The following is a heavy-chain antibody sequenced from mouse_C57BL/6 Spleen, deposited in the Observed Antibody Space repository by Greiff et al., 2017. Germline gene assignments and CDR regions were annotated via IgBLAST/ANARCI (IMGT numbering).Heavy chain of an antibody. CDR3: ARDYYGSSYVFDY. J-gene: IGHJ2*01. V-gene: IGHV1-54*01. CDR2: INPGSGGT. D-gene: IGHD1-1*01. CDR1: GYAFTNYL. Sequence: VQLQQSGAELVRPGTSVKVSCKASGYAFTNYLIEWVKQRPGQGLEWIGVINPGSGGTNYNEKFKGKATLTADKSSSTAYMQLSSLTSEDSAVYFCARDYYGSSYVFDYWGQGTTLTVSS.